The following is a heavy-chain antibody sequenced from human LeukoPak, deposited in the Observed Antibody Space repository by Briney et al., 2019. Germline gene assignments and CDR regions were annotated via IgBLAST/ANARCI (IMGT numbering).Heavy chain of an antibody. D-gene: IGHD2-15*01. Sequence: SGTLSLTCTVSGGSISSYYWSWIRQPPGKGLEWIAYIHNSGRTNYNPSPKSRVAISVDTSKNQFSLKLSSVTAADTAVYYCARRSVVVAAGDAFDIWGQGTMVSVSP. V-gene: IGHV4-59*08. J-gene: IGHJ3*02. CDR1: GGSISSYY. CDR3: ARRSVVVAAGDAFDI. CDR2: IHNSGRT.